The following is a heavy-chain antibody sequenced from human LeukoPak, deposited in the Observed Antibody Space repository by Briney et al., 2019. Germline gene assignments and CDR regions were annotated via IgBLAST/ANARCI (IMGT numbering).Heavy chain of an antibody. CDR3: ASRRRLGAFDI. CDR1: GGSITSSSYY. CDR2: IYYTGST. D-gene: IGHD3-16*01. J-gene: IGHJ3*02. V-gene: IGHV4-39*07. Sequence: SETLSLTCTVSGGSITSSSYYWGWIRQPPGKGLEWIGSIYYTGSTFYNPSLKSRVTISVDTSKNQFSLKLSSVTAADTAVYYCASRRRLGAFDIWGQGTMVTVSS.